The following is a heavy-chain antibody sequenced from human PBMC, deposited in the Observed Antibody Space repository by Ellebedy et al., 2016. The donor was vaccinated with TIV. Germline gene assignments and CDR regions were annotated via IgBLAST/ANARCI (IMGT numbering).Heavy chain of an antibody. V-gene: IGHV3-53*01. CDR2: IYSGGST. Sequence: GESLKISXAASGFTVSSNYMSWVRQAPGKGLEWVSVIYSGGSTYYADSVKGRFTISRDNSKNSLYLQMNSLRDEDTAVYYCARDFPPQYSGYVDYWGQGTLVTVSS. CDR1: GFTVSSNY. J-gene: IGHJ4*02. CDR3: ARDFPPQYSGYVDY. D-gene: IGHD5-12*01.